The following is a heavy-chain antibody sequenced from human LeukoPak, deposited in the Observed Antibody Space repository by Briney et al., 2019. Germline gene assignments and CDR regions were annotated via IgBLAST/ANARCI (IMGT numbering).Heavy chain of an antibody. V-gene: IGHV3-23*01. CDR3: AKIGVVTGKDY. J-gene: IGHJ4*02. Sequence: GGSLRLSCAASGFTFSSSAMSWVRQAPGKGLEWVSAISNNGGYTYYADSVKGRFTISRDNSKNTLYLQMNSLRAEDTAVYYCAKIGVVTGKDYWGQGTLVTVSS. D-gene: IGHD2-21*02. CDR1: GFTFSSSA. CDR2: ISNNGGYT.